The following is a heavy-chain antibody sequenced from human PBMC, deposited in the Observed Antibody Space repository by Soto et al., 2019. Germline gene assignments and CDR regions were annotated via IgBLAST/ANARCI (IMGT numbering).Heavy chain of an antibody. CDR3: ARAPIVVVPAAMQGHNWFDP. D-gene: IGHD2-2*01. CDR1: GYTFTGYY. Sequence: QVQLVQSGAEVKKPGASVKVSCKASGYTFTGYYMHWVRQAPGQGLEWMGWINPNSGGTNYAQKFQGGVTMTRDTFISTAYMELSRLRSDDTAVYYCARAPIVVVPAAMQGHNWFDPWGQGTLVTVSS. V-gene: IGHV1-2*02. J-gene: IGHJ5*02. CDR2: INPNSGGT.